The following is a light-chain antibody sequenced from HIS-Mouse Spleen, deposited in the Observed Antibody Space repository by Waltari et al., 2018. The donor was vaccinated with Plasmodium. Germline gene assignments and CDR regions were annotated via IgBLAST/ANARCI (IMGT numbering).Light chain of an antibody. CDR1: QGISSY. V-gene: IGKV1D-8*02. CDR2: AAS. J-gene: IGKJ2*01. CDR3: QQYYSFPYT. Sequence: AIWMTQSLSLLPASPAHNVTISSWMSQGISSYLAWYQQKPGKAPELLIYAASTLQSGVPSRFSGSGSGTDFTLTISCLQSEDFATYYCQQYYSFPYTFGQGTKLEIK.